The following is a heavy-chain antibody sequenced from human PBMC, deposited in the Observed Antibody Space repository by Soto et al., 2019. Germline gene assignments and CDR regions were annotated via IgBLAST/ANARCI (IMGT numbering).Heavy chain of an antibody. V-gene: IGHV4-59*01. CDR2: IYYSGGT. Sequence: GSLRLSCAASGFTFSSYDMNWVRQAPGKGLEWLGYIYYSGGTNYNPSLKSRVTISLDKSKSQFSLRLISVTAADTAVYYCTREQSDDNYFDPWDQGTLVTVSS. CDR3: TREQSDDNYFDP. J-gene: IGHJ5*02. D-gene: IGHD6-19*01. CDR1: GFTFSSYD.